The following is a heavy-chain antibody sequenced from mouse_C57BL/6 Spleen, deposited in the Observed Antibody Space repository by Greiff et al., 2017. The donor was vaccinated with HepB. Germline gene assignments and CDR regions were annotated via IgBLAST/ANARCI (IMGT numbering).Heavy chain of an antibody. J-gene: IGHJ3*01. CDR2: IYPGSGNT. D-gene: IGHD3-2*02. CDR3: ARSGDSSGYWFAY. CDR1: GYTFTDYY. V-gene: IGHV1-76*01. Sequence: QVQLQQSGAELVRPGASVKLSCKASGYTFTDYYINWVKQRPGQGLEWIARIYPGSGNTYYNEKFKGKATLTAEKSSSTAYMQLSSLTSEDSAVYFCARSGDSSGYWFAYWGQGTLVTVSA.